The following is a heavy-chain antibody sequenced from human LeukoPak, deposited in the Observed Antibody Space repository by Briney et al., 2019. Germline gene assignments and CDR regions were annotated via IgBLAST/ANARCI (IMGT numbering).Heavy chain of an antibody. CDR2: ISAYNGKK. J-gene: IGHJ5*02. D-gene: IGHD1-26*01. Sequence: ASVKDSCKASGYTFTSYGISWLGQAPGQGVEWMGWISAYNGKKNYAQKLQGRVIMTTDTSTRKAYLALRSLRSDDTGVYYWARGPLFGWELRPFDPWPQGPLVRVSS. CDR1: GYTFTSYG. V-gene: IGHV1-18*01. CDR3: ARGPLFGWELRPFDP.